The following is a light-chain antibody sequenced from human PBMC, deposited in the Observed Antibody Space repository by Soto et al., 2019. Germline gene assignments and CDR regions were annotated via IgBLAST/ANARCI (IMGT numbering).Light chain of an antibody. CDR1: QTISSW. Sequence: DIQMTQSPSTLSASVGYRVTITCRASQTISSWLAWYQQKPGKAPKLLIYKASTLESGVPSRFSGSGSGTDFTLTVTSLQPEDFATYYCQQYSYYATFGQGTKVEIK. V-gene: IGKV1-5*03. J-gene: IGKJ1*01. CDR2: KAS. CDR3: QQYSYYAT.